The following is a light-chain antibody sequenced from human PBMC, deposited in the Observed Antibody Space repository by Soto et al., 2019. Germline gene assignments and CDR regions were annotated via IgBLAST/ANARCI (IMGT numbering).Light chain of an antibody. CDR1: QTVTDY. V-gene: IGKV1-39*01. CDR3: QQTYSDIS. CDR2: GAS. J-gene: IGKJ4*01. Sequence: DIHMTQSQSSLSASVGDIVTITWRAGQTVTDYLNWYQHKPGKAPKLLIYGASTLHDGVPSRFSGSGSGADFTLTISGLQPEDFASYHCQQTYSDISFGGGSKVDI.